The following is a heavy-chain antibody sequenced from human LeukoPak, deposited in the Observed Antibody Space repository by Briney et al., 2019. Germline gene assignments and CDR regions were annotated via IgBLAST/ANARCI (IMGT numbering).Heavy chain of an antibody. V-gene: IGHV4-34*01. J-gene: IGHJ5*02. CDR2: INHSGST. CDR3: ARMSPVVVAPGTDRWFDP. CDR1: GFTFSSYW. Sequence: PGGSLRLSCAASGFTFSSYWMTWVRQPPGKGLEWIGEINHSGSTNYNPSLKSRVTISVDTSKNQFSLKLSSVTAADTAVYYCARMSPVVVAPGTDRWFDPWGQGTLVTVSS. D-gene: IGHD2-2*01.